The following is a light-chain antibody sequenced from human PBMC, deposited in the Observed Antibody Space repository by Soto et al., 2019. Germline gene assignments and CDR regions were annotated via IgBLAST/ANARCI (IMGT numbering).Light chain of an antibody. CDR1: SGHSNYA. Sequence: QLVLTQSLSASASLGASVKLTCTLSSGHSNYAIAWHQQQSEKGPRYLMKLNSDGSHSKGDGIPDRFSGSSSGAERYLTISGLQSEDEADYYCQTWGSGIVVFGGGTKLTVL. CDR3: QTWGSGIVV. CDR2: LNSDGSH. V-gene: IGLV4-69*01. J-gene: IGLJ2*01.